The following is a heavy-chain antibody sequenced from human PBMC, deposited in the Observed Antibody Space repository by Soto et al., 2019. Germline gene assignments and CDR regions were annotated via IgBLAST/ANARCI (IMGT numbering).Heavy chain of an antibody. V-gene: IGHV4-4*02. CDR3: ARMIGVVVVAATPAYNWFDP. CDR2: IYQSGST. CDR1: GGSISSINW. D-gene: IGHD2-15*01. Sequence: QVQLQESGPGLVKPSGTLSLTCAVSGGSISSINWWSWVRQPPGKGLGWIGEIYQSGSTNYNPSLKSRVTISVDKSKNQFSLKLSSVTAADTAVYYCARMIGVVVVAATPAYNWFDPWGQGTLVTVSS. J-gene: IGHJ5*02.